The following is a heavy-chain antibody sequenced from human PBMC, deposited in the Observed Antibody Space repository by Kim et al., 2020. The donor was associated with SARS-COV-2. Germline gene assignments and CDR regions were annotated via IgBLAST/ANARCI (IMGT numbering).Heavy chain of an antibody. D-gene: IGHD6-13*01. Sequence: GRSLRLSCAASGFTFSSYGMHWVRQAPGKGLEWVAVIWYDGSNKYYADSVKGRFTISRDNSKNTLYLQMNSLRAEDTAVYYCARVGIAAAGCNWFDPWGQGTLVTVSS. CDR3: ARVGIAAAGCNWFDP. CDR1: GFTFSSYG. V-gene: IGHV3-33*01. J-gene: IGHJ5*02. CDR2: IWYDGSNK.